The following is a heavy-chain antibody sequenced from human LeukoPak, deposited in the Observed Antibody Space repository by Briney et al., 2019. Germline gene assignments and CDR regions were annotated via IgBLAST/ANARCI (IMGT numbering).Heavy chain of an antibody. Sequence: ASVKVSCKASGYTFTGYYLHWVRQAPGQGLEWMGWIHPASGGTNYAQKFQGRATMTRDTSVSTAYMELSSLRSDDTAVYYCARLAAVPGWGQGTLVIVSS. D-gene: IGHD6-19*01. J-gene: IGHJ1*01. CDR1: GYTFTGYY. CDR2: IHPASGGT. V-gene: IGHV1-2*02. CDR3: ARLAAVPG.